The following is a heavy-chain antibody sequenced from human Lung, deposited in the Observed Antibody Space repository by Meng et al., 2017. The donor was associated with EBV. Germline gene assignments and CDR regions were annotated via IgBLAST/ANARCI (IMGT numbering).Heavy chain of an antibody. Sequence: EPGPGLGKPSGTLSLTCGVCCVSISSNIRWTWVRQPPGKGLEWIGDIDDSGSTNYNPSLNSRISISLDKSKNHFSLKVNSVTAADTAVYYCAREYSSSSGLPGPWGQGTLVTVSS. J-gene: IGHJ5*02. V-gene: IGHV4-4*02. CDR3: AREYSSSSGLPGP. D-gene: IGHD6-6*01. CDR2: IDDSGST. CDR1: CVSISSNIR.